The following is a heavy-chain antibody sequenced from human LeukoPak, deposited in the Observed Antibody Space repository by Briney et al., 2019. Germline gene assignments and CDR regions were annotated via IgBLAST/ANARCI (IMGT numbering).Heavy chain of an antibody. CDR3: ARYPPLYSSSPDYFDY. V-gene: IGHV4-39*01. CDR1: GGSVSSTGYY. Sequence: SETLSLTCSVAGGSVSSTGYYWAWIRQPPGKGLEWIGSIYYSGSPNYNPSLKSRVTISVDTSKNQLSLELNSVTASDTAVYYCARYPPLYSSSPDYFDYWGQGTLVTVSS. J-gene: IGHJ4*02. CDR2: IYYSGSP. D-gene: IGHD2-2*01.